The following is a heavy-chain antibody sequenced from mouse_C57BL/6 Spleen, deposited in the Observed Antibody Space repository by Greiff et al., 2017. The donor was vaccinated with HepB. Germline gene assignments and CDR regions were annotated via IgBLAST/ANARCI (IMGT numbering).Heavy chain of an antibody. D-gene: IGHD2-4*01. V-gene: IGHV1-54*01. CDR3: ARSEDYGPWFAY. CDR2: FNPGSGGT. CDR1: GYAFTNYL. Sequence: QVQLQQSGAELVRPGTSVKVSCKASGYAFTNYLIEWVKQRPGQGLEWIGVFNPGSGGTNYNEKFKGKATLTADKSSSTAYMQLSSLTSEDSAVYFCARSEDYGPWFAYWGQGTLVTVSA. J-gene: IGHJ3*01.